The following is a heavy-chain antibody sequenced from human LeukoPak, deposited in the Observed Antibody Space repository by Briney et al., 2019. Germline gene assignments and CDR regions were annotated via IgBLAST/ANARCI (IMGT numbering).Heavy chain of an antibody. V-gene: IGHV1-69*13. CDR1: GGTFSSYA. Sequence: VASVKVSCKASGGTFSSYAISWVRQAPGQGLEWMGGIIPIFGTANYAQKFQGRVTITADESTSTAYMELSSLRSEDTAVYYCAARDGYNDRADYWGQGTLVTVSS. CDR2: IIPIFGTA. J-gene: IGHJ4*02. CDR3: AARDGYNDRADY. D-gene: IGHD5-24*01.